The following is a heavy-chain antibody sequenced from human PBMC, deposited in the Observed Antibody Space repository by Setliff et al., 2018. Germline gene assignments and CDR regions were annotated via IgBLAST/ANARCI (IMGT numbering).Heavy chain of an antibody. J-gene: IGHJ4*02. CDR3: AVLQVPLAAPAHFEF. CDR1: GYRFTNSW. Sequence: GESLTISCKGSGYRFTNSWIGWVRQMPGKGLEWMGIIHPGDSDIRYGPSFQGQVTISADKSINTAYLQWVGLKASDTAMYYCAVLQVPLAAPAHFEFWGQGTTVT. D-gene: IGHD3-10*01. CDR2: IHPGDSDI. V-gene: IGHV5-51*01.